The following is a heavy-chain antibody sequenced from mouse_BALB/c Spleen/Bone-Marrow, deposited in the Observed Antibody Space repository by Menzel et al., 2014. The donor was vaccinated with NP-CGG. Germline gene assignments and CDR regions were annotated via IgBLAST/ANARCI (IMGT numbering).Heavy chain of an antibody. CDR2: IWAGGST. J-gene: IGHJ1*01. D-gene: IGHD4-1*01. Sequence: VKLMESGPGLVAPSQSLSITCTVSGFSLTSYGVHWVRQPPGKGLEWLGVIWAGGSTNYNSALMSRLSISKDNSKSQVFLKMNSLQTDDTAMYYCARVTGTDWYFDVWGAXXTVTXSS. V-gene: IGHV2-9*02. CDR1: GFSLTSYG. CDR3: ARVTGTDWYFDV.